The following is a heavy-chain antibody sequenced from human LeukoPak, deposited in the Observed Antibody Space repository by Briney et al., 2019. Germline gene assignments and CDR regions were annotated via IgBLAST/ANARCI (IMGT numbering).Heavy chain of an antibody. D-gene: IGHD4-11*01. CDR1: GGSISSYY. V-gene: IGHV4-59*12. CDR3: ARDPRASTGGYFDY. CDR2: IYYSGST. J-gene: IGHJ4*02. Sequence: SQTLSLTCTVSGGSISSYYWSWIRQPPGKGLEWIGYIYYSGSTYYNPSLRSRVTISLDTSKNQFSLKLSSVTAADTAVYYCARDPRASTGGYFDYWGQGALVTVSS.